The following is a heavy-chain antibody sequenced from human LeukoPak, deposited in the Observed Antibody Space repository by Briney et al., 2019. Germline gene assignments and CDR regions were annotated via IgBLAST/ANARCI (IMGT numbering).Heavy chain of an antibody. J-gene: IGHJ4*02. V-gene: IGHV4-61*02. D-gene: IGHD5-18*01. CDR1: GGSISSGSYY. CDR2: IYTSGST. CDR3: ARGVWIQPYYDY. Sequence: SETLSLTCTVSGGSISSGSYYWSWIRQPAGKGLEWIGRIYTSGSTYYNPSLKSRVTISVDTSKNQFSLKLSSVTAADTAVYYCARGVWIQPYYDYWGQGTLVTVSS.